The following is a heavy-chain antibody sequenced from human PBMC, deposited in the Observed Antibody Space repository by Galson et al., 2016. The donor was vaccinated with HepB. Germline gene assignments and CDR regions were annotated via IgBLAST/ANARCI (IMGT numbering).Heavy chain of an antibody. CDR2: IYKSGST. CDR1: GGSISSYF. V-gene: IGHV4-59*01. Sequence: ETLSLTCNVSGGSISSYFWSWIRQSPGKGLEWIGYIYKSGSTNYRPSLKSRVTISVDTSKNQFSLKLRSVTAADTAFYYCARGVTGTPYFDFWGQGALVTVSS. J-gene: IGHJ4*02. D-gene: IGHD2-21*02. CDR3: ARGVTGTPYFDF.